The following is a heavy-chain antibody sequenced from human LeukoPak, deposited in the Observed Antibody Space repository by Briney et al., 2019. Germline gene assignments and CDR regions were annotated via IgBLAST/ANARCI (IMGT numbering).Heavy chain of an antibody. CDR3: ARAVTTIAYYFDY. V-gene: IGHV1-18*01. CDR2: ISAYNGNT. D-gene: IGHD5-12*01. Sequence: ASVKVSCKXSGYTFTSYGISWVRQAPRQGLEWMGWISAYNGNTNYSQKLQGRGTMNTDTSTSTAYMELRSLRSDDTAVYYCARAVTTIAYYFDYWGQGTLVTVSS. CDR1: GYTFTSYG. J-gene: IGHJ4*02.